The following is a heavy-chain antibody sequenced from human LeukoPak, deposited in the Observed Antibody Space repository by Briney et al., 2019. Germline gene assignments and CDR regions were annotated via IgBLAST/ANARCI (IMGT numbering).Heavy chain of an antibody. V-gene: IGHV4-38-2*01. CDR1: GYSISSGYY. CDR2: IYHNGNT. CDR3: ARAYHSSWYLNWFDP. J-gene: IGHJ5*02. Sequence: SETLSLTCAVSGYSISSGYYWGWIRPPPRKGLEWIGSIYHNGNTYYNPSLKSRVTISVDTSKNEFSLKLSSVTAADTAVYYCARAYHSSWYLNWFDPWGQETLVTVSS. D-gene: IGHD6-13*01.